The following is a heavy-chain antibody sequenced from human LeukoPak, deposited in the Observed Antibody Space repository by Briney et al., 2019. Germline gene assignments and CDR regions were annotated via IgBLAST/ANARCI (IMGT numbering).Heavy chain of an antibody. Sequence: ASVTVSCKASGYTFTGYYMHWVRQAPGQGLEWMGWINPNGGGTNYAQKFQGRVTMTRDTSISTAYMELSRLRSDDTAVYYCARGWRLRQQLGYWGQGTLVTVSS. J-gene: IGHJ4*02. CDR1: GYTFTGYY. CDR3: ARGWRLRQQLGY. V-gene: IGHV1-2*02. D-gene: IGHD6-13*01. CDR2: INPNGGGT.